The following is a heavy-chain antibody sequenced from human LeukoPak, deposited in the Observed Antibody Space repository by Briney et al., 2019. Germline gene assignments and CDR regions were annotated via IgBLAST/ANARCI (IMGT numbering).Heavy chain of an antibody. CDR3: ARDGPMYYDFWSGHKGDAFDI. CDR1: GFTVSSNY. V-gene: IGHV3-66*01. D-gene: IGHD3-3*01. CDR2: IYSGGGDT. J-gene: IGHJ4*02. Sequence: GGSLRLSCAASGFTVSSNYMSWVRQAPGKGLEWVSVIYSGGGDTYYADSVNGRLTISSDNSKNTLYLQMNSLRVEDTAVYYCARDGPMYYDFWSGHKGDAFDIWGQGTLVTVSS.